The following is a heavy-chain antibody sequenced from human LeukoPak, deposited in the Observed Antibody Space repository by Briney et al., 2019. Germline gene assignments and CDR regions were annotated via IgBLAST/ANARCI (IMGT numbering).Heavy chain of an antibody. V-gene: IGHV3-48*01. CDR1: GFTFSSYS. CDR2: ISSSSSTI. J-gene: IGHJ4*02. D-gene: IGHD1-26*01. CDR3: ARDEGLGIDY. Sequence: SGGSLRLPCAASGFTFSSYSMNWVRQAPGKGLEWVSYISSSSSTIYYADSVKGRFTISRDNAKNSLYLQMNSLRAEDTAVYHCARDEGLGIDYWGQGTLVTVS.